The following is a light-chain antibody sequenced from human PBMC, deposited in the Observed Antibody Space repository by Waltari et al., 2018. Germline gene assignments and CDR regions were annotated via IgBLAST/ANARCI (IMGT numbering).Light chain of an antibody. Sequence: EIVLTQSPGTLSLSPGERATLSCRASQRVSSSYLALYQQKPGQAPRLLIYGASSRATGIPDRFSGSGSGTDFTLTISSLEPEDFAVYYCQQYGSSPPSLTFGGGTKVEIK. J-gene: IGKJ4*01. CDR1: QRVSSSY. CDR3: QQYGSSPPSLT. V-gene: IGKV3-20*01. CDR2: GAS.